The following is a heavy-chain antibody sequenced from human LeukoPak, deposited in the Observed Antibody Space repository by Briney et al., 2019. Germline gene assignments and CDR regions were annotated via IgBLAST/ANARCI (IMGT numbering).Heavy chain of an antibody. V-gene: IGHV3-7*01. CDR3: VRESRPGGAMGLYHNLDY. J-gene: IGHJ4*02. CDR2: IKEDGTEK. CDR1: GFTFSDFW. D-gene: IGHD1-1*01. Sequence: PGGSLRLSCAGSGFTFSDFWMTLVRQAPGKGLEGVANIKEDGTEKNLVDSVKGRFTISRDNNKNLLFLEMNNLRGDDTAIYYCVRESRPGGAMGLYHNLDYWGQGTLVAVSS.